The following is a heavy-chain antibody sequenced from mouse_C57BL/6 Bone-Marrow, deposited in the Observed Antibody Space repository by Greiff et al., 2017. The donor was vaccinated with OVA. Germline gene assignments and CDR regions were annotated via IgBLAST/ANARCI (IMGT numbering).Heavy chain of an antibody. CDR3: ARQMRRHAMDY. CDR2: ISSGGSYT. CDR1: GFTFSSYG. V-gene: IGHV5-6*01. J-gene: IGHJ4*01. Sequence: EVQLVESGGDLVKPGGSLKLSCAASGFTFSSYGMSWVRQTPDKRLEWVATISSGGSYTYYPDSVKGRFTISRDNAKNTLYLQMSSLKSEDTAMYYCARQMRRHAMDYWGQGTSVTVSS.